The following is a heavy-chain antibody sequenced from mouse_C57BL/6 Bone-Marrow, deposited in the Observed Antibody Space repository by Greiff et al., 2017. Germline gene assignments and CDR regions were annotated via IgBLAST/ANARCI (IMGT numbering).Heavy chain of an antibody. CDR1: GFSLTSYG. Sequence: VQLQQSGPGLVQPSQSLSITCTVSGFSLTSYGVHWVRQSPGKGLEWLGVIWSGGSTDYNAAFISRLSISKDNSKSQVFFKMNSLQADDTAIYYCATIYGSSYDYYAMDYWGQGTSVTVSS. V-gene: IGHV2-2*01. CDR3: ATIYGSSYDYYAMDY. D-gene: IGHD1-1*01. J-gene: IGHJ4*01. CDR2: IWSGGST.